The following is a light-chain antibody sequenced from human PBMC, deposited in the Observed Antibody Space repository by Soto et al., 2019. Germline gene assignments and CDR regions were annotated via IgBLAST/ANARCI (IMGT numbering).Light chain of an antibody. Sequence: EIVLTQSPGTLSLSPGERATLSCRASQSVSSSYLAWYQQKPGQAPRLLIYGASSRATGIPDRFSGSGSGTGFTLTISRLEPEDFAVYYCQPYGSSPYTFGQWTKLEIK. V-gene: IGKV3-20*01. J-gene: IGKJ2*01. CDR3: QPYGSSPYT. CDR1: QSVSSSY. CDR2: GAS.